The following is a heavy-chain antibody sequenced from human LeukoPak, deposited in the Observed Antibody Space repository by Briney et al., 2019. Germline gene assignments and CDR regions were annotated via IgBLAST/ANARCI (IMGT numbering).Heavy chain of an antibody. D-gene: IGHD1-26*01. CDR1: GYSISSGYY. Sequence: SETLSLTCTVSGYSISSGYYWGWIRQPPGKGLEWIGYIYYSGSTNYNPSLKSRVTISVDTSKNQFSLKLSSVTAADTAVYYCARAGGSYMWEYYFDYWGQGTLVTVSS. V-gene: IGHV4-61*01. J-gene: IGHJ4*02. CDR2: IYYSGST. CDR3: ARAGGSYMWEYYFDY.